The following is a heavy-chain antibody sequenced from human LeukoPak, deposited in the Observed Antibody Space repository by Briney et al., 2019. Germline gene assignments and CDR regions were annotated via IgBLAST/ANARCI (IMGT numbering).Heavy chain of an antibody. J-gene: IGHJ4*02. CDR1: GFTFSNYG. CDR2: ISHDGSNN. D-gene: IGHD6-13*01. CDR3: AIQGNTWFYFDS. Sequence: GGSLRLSCAASGFTFSNYGMHWVRQAPGKGLEWVVVISHDGSNNNYADSVKGRFTISRDNSKRTLYLQMNSLRPEDTAVYYCAIQGNTWFYFDSWGQGTLVAVSS. V-gene: IGHV3-30*03.